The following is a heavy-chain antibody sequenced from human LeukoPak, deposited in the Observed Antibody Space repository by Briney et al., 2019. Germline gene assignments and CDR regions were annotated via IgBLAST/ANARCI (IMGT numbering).Heavy chain of an antibody. CDR1: GFTFSTYY. Sequence: PGGSLRLSCTASGFTFSTYYMAWVRQAPGKGLEWVANIRQDGSGKFYADSVKGRFTISRDNAKNSLFLQMNSLRAEDTAVYFCARDRGRGFSGYWGQGTLVTVSS. CDR2: IRQDGSGK. J-gene: IGHJ4*02. V-gene: IGHV3-7*01. D-gene: IGHD3-10*01. CDR3: ARDRGRGFSGY.